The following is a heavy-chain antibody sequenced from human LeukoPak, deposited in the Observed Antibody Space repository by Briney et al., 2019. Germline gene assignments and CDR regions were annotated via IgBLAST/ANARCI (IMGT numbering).Heavy chain of an antibody. CDR1: GGSISSYY. CDR3: ARRSVGSGYYYFDY. Sequence: PSETLSLTCTVSGGSISSYYWSWIRQPPGKGLEWIGYIYYSGSTNYNPSLKSRVTISVDTSKNQFSLKLSSVTAADTAVCYCARRSVGSGYYYFDYWGQGTLVTVSS. J-gene: IGHJ4*02. D-gene: IGHD3-22*01. V-gene: IGHV4-59*08. CDR2: IYYSGST.